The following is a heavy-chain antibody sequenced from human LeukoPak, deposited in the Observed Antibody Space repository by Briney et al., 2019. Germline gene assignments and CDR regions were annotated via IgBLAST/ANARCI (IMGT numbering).Heavy chain of an antibody. V-gene: IGHV1-69*04. CDR2: IIPILGIA. CDR1: GGTFSSYA. Sequence: ASVTVSCKASGGTFSSYAISWVRQAPGQGLEWMGRIIPILGIANYAQKFQGRVTITADKSTSTAYMELSSLRSEDTAVYYCARHPAAATLFDYWGQGTLVTVSS. D-gene: IGHD2-15*01. CDR3: ARHPAAATLFDY. J-gene: IGHJ4*02.